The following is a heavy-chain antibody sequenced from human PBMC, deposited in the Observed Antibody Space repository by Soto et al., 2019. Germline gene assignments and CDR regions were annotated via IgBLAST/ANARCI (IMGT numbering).Heavy chain of an antibody. CDR2: IYYSGST. Sequence: QLQLQESGPGLVKPSETLSLTCTVSGGSISSSSYYWGWIRQPPGKGLEWIGSIYYSGSTYYNPSLKSRVTISVDTSKNQFSLKLSSVTAADTAVYYCARHGYYDSSGYYIWGQGTLVTVSS. D-gene: IGHD3-22*01. CDR1: GGSISSSSYY. CDR3: ARHGYYDSSGYYI. J-gene: IGHJ4*02. V-gene: IGHV4-39*01.